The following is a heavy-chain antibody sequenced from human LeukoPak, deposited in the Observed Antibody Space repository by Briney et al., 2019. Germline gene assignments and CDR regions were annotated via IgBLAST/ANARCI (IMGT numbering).Heavy chain of an antibody. Sequence: PGGSLRLSCAASGFTFNNYAMAWVRQAPGKGLEWVSGTSGSGGSTFYSVKGRFTISRDNSKNTLFLQMNRLRAEDTAIYYCAKAGEYCPDGSCYSENYYFDYWGQGTLVTVSS. D-gene: IGHD2-15*01. CDR1: GFTFNNYA. V-gene: IGHV3-23*01. J-gene: IGHJ4*02. CDR2: TSGSGGST. CDR3: AKAGEYCPDGSCYSENYYFDY.